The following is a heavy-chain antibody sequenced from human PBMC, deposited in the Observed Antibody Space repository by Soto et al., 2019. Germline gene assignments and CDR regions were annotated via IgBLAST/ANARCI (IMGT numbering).Heavy chain of an antibody. CDR3: AKGGGYSYGYVAY. CDR1: GFTFNNFA. D-gene: IGHD5-18*01. CDR2: VTGRGDNT. Sequence: EVQLLESGGGLVQPGGSLRLSCAASGFTFNNFAMNWVRQAPGKGLEWVSTVTGRGDNTYYADSVKGRFTISRDNSKNTLYLQMNSLRAEDTAVYYCAKGGGYSYGYVAYWGQGTLVTVSS. V-gene: IGHV3-23*01. J-gene: IGHJ4*02.